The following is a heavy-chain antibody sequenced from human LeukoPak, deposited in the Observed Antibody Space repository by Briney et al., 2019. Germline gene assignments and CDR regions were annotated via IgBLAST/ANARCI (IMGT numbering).Heavy chain of an antibody. Sequence: ASVTVSCKASGYTFTGYYMHWVRQAPGQGLEWMGWINPNSGGTNYAQKLQGRVTMTRDTSISTAYMELSRLRSDDTAVYYCARGLIVVVPAAMDLDYWGQGTLVTVSS. CDR3: ARGLIVVVPAAMDLDY. CDR2: INPNSGGT. CDR1: GYTFTGYY. J-gene: IGHJ4*02. D-gene: IGHD2-2*01. V-gene: IGHV1-2*02.